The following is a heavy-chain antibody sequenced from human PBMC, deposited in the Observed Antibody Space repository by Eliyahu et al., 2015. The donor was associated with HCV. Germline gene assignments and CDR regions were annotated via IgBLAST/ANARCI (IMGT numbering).Heavy chain of an antibody. CDR3: AKDNGDSFAGDY. J-gene: IGHJ4*02. Sequence: EVQLLESGGGLVQPGGSLRLSCAASGFTFSSYAMSWVRQAPGKGLDWVSAISGSGTSTYYADSVKGRFTISRDNSKNTLYLQMNSLRAEDTAVYYCAKDNGDSFAGDYWGQGTLVTVSS. CDR2: ISGSGTST. V-gene: IGHV3-23*01. CDR1: GFTFSSYA. D-gene: IGHD4-17*01.